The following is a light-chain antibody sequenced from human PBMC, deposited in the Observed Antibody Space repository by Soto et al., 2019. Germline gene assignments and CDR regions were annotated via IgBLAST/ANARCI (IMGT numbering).Light chain of an antibody. CDR2: DVS. CDR1: SSDVGGYNY. CDR3: SSYTSISTLV. J-gene: IGLJ2*01. Sequence: QSALTQPRSVSGSPGQSVTISCTGTSSDVGGYNYVSWYQQHPGKAPKLMIYDVSKRPSGVPDRFSGSKSGNTASLTISGLQAEDEADYYCSSYTSISTLVFGGGTKLTVL. V-gene: IGLV2-11*01.